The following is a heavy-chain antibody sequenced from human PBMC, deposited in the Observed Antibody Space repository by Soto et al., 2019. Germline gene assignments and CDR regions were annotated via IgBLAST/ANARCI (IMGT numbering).Heavy chain of an antibody. CDR3: ARALGYGCYAGMDF. J-gene: IGHJ6*02. CDR2: FDPEDGET. Sequence: ASVKVSCKVSGYTLAELSMHWVRQAPGKGLEWMGGFDPEDGETNYAQKLQGRVTMTTDTSTSTAYMELRSLRSDDTAVYYCARALGYGCYAGMDFWGQGTTVTVSS. CDR1: GYTLAELS. D-gene: IGHD5-12*01. V-gene: IGHV1-24*01.